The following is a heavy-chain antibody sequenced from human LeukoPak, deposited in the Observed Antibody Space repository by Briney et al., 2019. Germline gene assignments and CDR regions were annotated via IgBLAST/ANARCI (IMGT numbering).Heavy chain of an antibody. V-gene: IGHV1-8*03. Sequence: ASVKVSCKASGYTFTSYDINWVRQATGQGLEWMGWMNPNSGNTGYAQKFQGRVTITRNTSISTAYMELRSLRSDDTAVYYCAIAGGSGSYSFGYWGQGTLVTVSS. D-gene: IGHD3-10*01. J-gene: IGHJ4*02. CDR2: MNPNSGNT. CDR3: AIAGGSGSYSFGY. CDR1: GYTFTSYD.